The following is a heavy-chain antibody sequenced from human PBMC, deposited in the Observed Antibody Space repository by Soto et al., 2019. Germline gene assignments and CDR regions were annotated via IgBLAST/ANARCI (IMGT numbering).Heavy chain of an antibody. CDR3: ASGEAYGDIVVVVAAPDYGMDV. CDR1: GCGISGDL. D-gene: IGHD2-15*01. V-gene: IGHV1-69*13. Sequence: VKLDWKGAGCGISGDLSSRRRNTNKQGLEWMGGIIPIFGTANYAQKFQGRVTITADESTSTVYMELSSLRSEDTAVYYCASGEAYGDIVVVVAAPDYGMDVSGQGTTGTV. CDR2: IIPIFGTA. J-gene: IGHJ6*02.